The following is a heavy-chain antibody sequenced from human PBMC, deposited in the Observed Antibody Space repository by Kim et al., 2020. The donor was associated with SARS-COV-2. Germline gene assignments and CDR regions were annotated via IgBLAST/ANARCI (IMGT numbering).Heavy chain of an antibody. J-gene: IGHJ3*02. V-gene: IGHV3-23*01. D-gene: IGHD3-10*01. CDR3: AKDLYALDYYDAFDI. Sequence: GGSLRLSCAVSGFTFSSYAMSWVRQAPGKGLEWVSAISGSGGSTYYADSVKGRFTISRDNSKNTLYLQMNSLRAEDTAVYYCAKDLYALDYYDAFDIWGQGTMVTVSS. CDR1: GFTFSSYA. CDR2: ISGSGGST.